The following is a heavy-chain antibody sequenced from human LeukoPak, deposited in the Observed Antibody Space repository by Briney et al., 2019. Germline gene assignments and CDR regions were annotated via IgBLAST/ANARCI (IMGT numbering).Heavy chain of an antibody. CDR3: ARDFSVDDILTGYYDY. CDR2: ISYDGSNK. J-gene: IGHJ4*02. V-gene: IGHV3-30*04. CDR1: GFTFSSYD. Sequence: HPGGSLRLSCAASGFTFSSYDMHWVRQAPGKGLEWVPVISYDGSNKYYADSVKGRFTISRDNSKNTLYLQMNSLRAEDTAVYYCARDFSVDDILTGYYDYWGQGTLVTVSS. D-gene: IGHD3-9*01.